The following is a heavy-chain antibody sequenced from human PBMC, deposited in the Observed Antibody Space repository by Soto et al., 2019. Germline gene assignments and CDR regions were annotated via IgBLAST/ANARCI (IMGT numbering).Heavy chain of an antibody. J-gene: IGHJ6*02. V-gene: IGHV6-1*01. CDR2: TYYRSKWYN. Sequence: PSETLSLTCAISGDSVSSNSAAWNWIRQSPSRGLEWLGRTYYRSKWYNDYAVSVKSRVTINPDTSKNQFSLQLNSVTPEDTAVYYCAKNELRSYYYGMDVWGQGTTVTVSS. CDR3: AKNELRSYYYGMDV. CDR1: GDSVSSNSAA. D-gene: IGHD1-7*01.